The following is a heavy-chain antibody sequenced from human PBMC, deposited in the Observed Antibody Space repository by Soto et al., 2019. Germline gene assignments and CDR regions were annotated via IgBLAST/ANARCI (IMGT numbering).Heavy chain of an antibody. CDR1: GFTFSRYS. CDR2: SSSISSYI. J-gene: IGHJ3*02. D-gene: IGHD3-22*01. Sequence: GGSLRLSCAASGFTFSRYSMNWVRQAPGKGLEWVSSSSSISSYIYYADSVKGRFTISRDNARNSLYLQMNSLRAEDTAVYYCARDDNYDSSDDAFDIWGQGTMVTVSS. V-gene: IGHV3-21*01. CDR3: ARDDNYDSSDDAFDI.